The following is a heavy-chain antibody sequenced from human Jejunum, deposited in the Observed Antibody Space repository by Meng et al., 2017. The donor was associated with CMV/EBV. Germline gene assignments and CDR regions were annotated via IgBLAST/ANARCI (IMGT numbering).Heavy chain of an antibody. Sequence: LSCGAPRFSFRNYAMSWVRQTPGKGLEWVSGIGASGGSTYYADSVKGRFTISRDNINNILYLQMHSLRADDTAVYYCARGAPWTDYDYWSQGTLVTVSS. J-gene: IGHJ4*02. D-gene: IGHD3/OR15-3a*01. CDR2: IGASGGST. CDR1: RFSFRNYA. V-gene: IGHV3-23*01. CDR3: ARGAPWTDYDY.